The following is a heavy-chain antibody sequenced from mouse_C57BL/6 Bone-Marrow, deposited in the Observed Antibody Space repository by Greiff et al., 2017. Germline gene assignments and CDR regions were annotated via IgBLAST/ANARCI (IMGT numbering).Heavy chain of an antibody. Sequence: EVKLQESGGGLVKPGGSLKLSCAASGFTFSSYAMSWVRQTPEKRLEWVATISDGGSYTYYPDNVKGRFTISRDHAKNNLYLQMSHLKSEDTAMYYCASSLAYWGQGTLVTVSA. CDR2: ISDGGSYT. V-gene: IGHV5-4*03. CDR3: ASSLAY. CDR1: GFTFSSYA. J-gene: IGHJ3*01.